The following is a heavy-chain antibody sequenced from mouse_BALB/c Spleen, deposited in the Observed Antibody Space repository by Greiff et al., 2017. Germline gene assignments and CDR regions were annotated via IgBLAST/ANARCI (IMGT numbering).Heavy chain of an antibody. V-gene: IGHV1-69*02. D-gene: IGHD1-1*02. CDR3: TMGGNRAWFAY. CDR1: GYTFTSYW. CDR2: IYPSDSYT. Sequence: QVQLKQPGAELVRPGASVKLSCKASGYTFTSYWINWVKQRPGQGLEWIGNIYPSDSYTNYNQKFKDKATLTVDKSSSTAYMQLSSPTSEDSAVYYCTMGGNRAWFAYWGQGTLVTVSA. J-gene: IGHJ3*01.